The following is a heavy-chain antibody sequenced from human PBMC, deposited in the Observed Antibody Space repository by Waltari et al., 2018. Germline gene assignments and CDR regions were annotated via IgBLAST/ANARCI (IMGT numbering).Heavy chain of an antibody. CDR2: INTDGSTT. D-gene: IGHD6-13*01. V-gene: IGHV3-74*02. CDR3: VIGAQHVSNWYASEYFQH. Sequence: VQLVESGGGVVQPGRSLRLSYAASGFTFSSYWMHWVRQAPGKGLVWVSDINTDGSTTNYADSVKGRFTISRDNAKNTLYLQMDSLRAEETAVYYCVIGAQHVSNWYASEYFQHWGQGTLVTVSS. CDR1: GFTFSSYW. J-gene: IGHJ1*01.